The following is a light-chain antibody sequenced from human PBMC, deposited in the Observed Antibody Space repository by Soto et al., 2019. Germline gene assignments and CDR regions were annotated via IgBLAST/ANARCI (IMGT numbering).Light chain of an antibody. CDR1: QSISSW. J-gene: IGKJ1*01. V-gene: IGKV1-5*03. CDR2: KAS. CDR3: QQYKSHRRT. Sequence: DIQMTQSPSTLSASVGDRVTITCRASQSISSWLAWYQQKPGKAPKLLINKASSLESGVPSRFSGSGSGTEFTLTISSLQPDAFATYYCQQYKSHRRTFGQGTKVDIK.